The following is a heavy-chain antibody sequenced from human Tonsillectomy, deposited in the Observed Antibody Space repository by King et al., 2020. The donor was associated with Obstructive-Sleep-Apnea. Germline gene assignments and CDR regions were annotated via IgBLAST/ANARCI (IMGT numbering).Heavy chain of an antibody. Sequence: EVQLVESGGGLVQPGGSLRLSCAASGFMFSSYWMHWVRQAPGKGLVWVSRSNSDGSSTRYADSVKGRFTISRDNAKNTLYLQMNSLRAEDTAVYYCVGWKSWLWYWGQGTLVTVSS. D-gene: IGHD6-13*01. CDR3: VGWKSWLWY. CDR1: GFMFSSYW. J-gene: IGHJ4*02. V-gene: IGHV3-74*01. CDR2: SNSDGSST.